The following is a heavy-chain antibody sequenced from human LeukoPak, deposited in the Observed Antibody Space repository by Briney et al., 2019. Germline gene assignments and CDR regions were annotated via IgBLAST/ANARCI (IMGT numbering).Heavy chain of an antibody. Sequence: ASVKVSCKASGYSFTSYAINWVRQAPGQGLEWMGWISAYNGNTDYAQKLQGRVTMTTDTSTSTAYMELRSLTSDDTAVYYCARDPLRSTWSTYYNALDVWGQGTTDTVSS. CDR2: ISAYNGNT. J-gene: IGHJ6*02. CDR1: GYSFTSYA. D-gene: IGHD6-13*01. V-gene: IGHV1-18*01. CDR3: ARDPLRSTWSTYYNALDV.